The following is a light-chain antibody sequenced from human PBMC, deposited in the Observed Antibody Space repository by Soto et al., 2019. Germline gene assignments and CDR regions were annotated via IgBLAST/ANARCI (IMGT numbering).Light chain of an antibody. CDR3: SSYGGSNTVV. Sequence: QSALTQPPSASGSPGQSVTISCTGSSSDVGGYNYVSWYQQHPGKAPKLMIYEVSKRPSGVPDRLSGSKSGNTASLTAYGXXXXXXXDYYCSSYGGSNTVVFGGGTKLTVL. J-gene: IGLJ2*01. V-gene: IGLV2-8*01. CDR1: SSDVGGYNY. CDR2: EVS.